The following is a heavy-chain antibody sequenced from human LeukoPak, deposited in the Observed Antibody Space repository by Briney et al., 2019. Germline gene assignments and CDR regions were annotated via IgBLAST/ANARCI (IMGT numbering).Heavy chain of an antibody. CDR2: IHYSGNT. D-gene: IGHD3-16*01. CDR1: GGSVSSYY. CDR3: ARGRVKNDY. J-gene: IGHJ4*02. V-gene: IGHV4-59*08. Sequence: PSETLSLTCTVSGGSVSSYYWSWIRQPPGKGLEWIGHIHYSGNTDYNPSLKSRLIISEDTSKNQFSLKLSSVTAADTAVYYCARGRVKNDYWGQGTLVTVSS.